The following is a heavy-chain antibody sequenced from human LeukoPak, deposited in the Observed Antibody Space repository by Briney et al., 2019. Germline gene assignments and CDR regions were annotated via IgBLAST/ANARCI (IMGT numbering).Heavy chain of an antibody. CDR2: ISTSSSTI. D-gene: IGHD3-3*01. V-gene: IGHV3-48*01. Sequence: GGSLRLSCAASGITLSGYSMNWVRQAPGKGPEWVSYISTSSSTIYYADSVKGRFTISRDNAKNSLYLQMNSLRAEDTAVYYCAREIANTIFGVVTIFYYYMDVWGKGTTVTVSS. CDR1: GITLSGYS. J-gene: IGHJ6*03. CDR3: AREIANTIFGVVTIFYYYMDV.